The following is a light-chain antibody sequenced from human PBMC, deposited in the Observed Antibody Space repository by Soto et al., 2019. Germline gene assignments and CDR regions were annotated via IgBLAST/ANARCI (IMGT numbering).Light chain of an antibody. CDR3: GSYTASSTQV. V-gene: IGLV2-14*03. CDR2: DVS. J-gene: IGLJ1*01. Sequence: QSALAQAASVSGSPGQSITISCTGTSSDVGDYASVSWYQQHPGKAPKLMIYDVSNRPSGVSDRFSGSKSGNTASLTISGLQAEDEADYYCGSYTASSTQVFGTGTKV. CDR1: SSDVGDYAS.